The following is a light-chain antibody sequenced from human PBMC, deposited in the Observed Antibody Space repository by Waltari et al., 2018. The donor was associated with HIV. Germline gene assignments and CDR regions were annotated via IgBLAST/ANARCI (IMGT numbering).Light chain of an antibody. J-gene: IGKJ1*01. V-gene: IGKV4-1*01. CDR3: QQYFSTPWT. CDR2: WAS. CDR1: QTVLYTSNTKNY. Sequence: DIVMTQSPDSLAASLGERATINCKSNQTVLYTSNTKNYLAWYQQKPGQPPKLLIYWASTRESGFPDRFSGSGSGTDFTLTIRSLQAEDVAVYYCQQYFSTPWTFGQGTKVEIK.